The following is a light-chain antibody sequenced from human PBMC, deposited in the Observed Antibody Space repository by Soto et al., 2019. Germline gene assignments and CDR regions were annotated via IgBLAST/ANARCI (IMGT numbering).Light chain of an antibody. V-gene: IGKV1-5*01. CDR2: DAS. Sequence: DIQMTQSPSTLSASVGDRVTITCRASQSISRWVAWYQQKPGKAPKLLIYDASSLKSGVPSRFSGSGSGTEITLTISSLQPDDFATYYCQQYNSYPWTFGQGTKVEIK. CDR1: QSISRW. CDR3: QQYNSYPWT. J-gene: IGKJ1*01.